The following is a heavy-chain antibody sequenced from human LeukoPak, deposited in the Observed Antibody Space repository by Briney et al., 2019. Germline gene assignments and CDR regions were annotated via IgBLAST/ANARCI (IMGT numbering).Heavy chain of an antibody. D-gene: IGHD2-21*02. CDR3: ARVFRSGDLFVSDS. Sequence: GGTLRLSCAASGFTFRIYVMIWVREAPGKGLECVSGGSSSTTYYAGSVKGRFTISRDNSRDTVFLQMNSLRGEDTAVYYCARVFRSGDLFVSDSWGQGTLVTVSS. J-gene: IGHJ4*02. CDR2: GSSSTT. V-gene: IGHV3-23*01. CDR1: GFTFRIYV.